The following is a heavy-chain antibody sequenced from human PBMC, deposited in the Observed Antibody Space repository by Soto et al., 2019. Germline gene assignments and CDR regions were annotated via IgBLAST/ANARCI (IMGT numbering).Heavy chain of an antibody. CDR2: IYYSGST. J-gene: IGHJ4*02. V-gene: IGHV4-31*03. D-gene: IGHD4-4*01. CDR1: GGSISSCGYY. CDR3: AHGINDYSVYFDD. Sequence: SETLSLTCTVSGGSISSCGYYWSWIRQHPGKGLEWIGYIYYSGSTYYNPSLKSRVTISVDTSKNQFSLKLSSVTAADTAVYYCAHGINDYSVYFDDWGQGTLVTVSS.